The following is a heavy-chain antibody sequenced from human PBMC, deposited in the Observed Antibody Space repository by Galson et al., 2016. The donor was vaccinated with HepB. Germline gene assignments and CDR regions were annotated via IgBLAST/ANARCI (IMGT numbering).Heavy chain of an antibody. CDR2: ISYDGSNR. CDR3: ARDQGWEGGWFDP. J-gene: IGHJ5*02. CDR1: GFTLNSYA. D-gene: IGHD1-26*01. Sequence: SLRLSCAACGFTLNSYALNWVRQAPGKGLEWVALISYDGSNRYYGDPVRGRFAISRDTSKNTVYLQMNSLRPEDTAVYYCARDQGWEGGWFDPWGQGTLVTVSS. V-gene: IGHV3-30*09.